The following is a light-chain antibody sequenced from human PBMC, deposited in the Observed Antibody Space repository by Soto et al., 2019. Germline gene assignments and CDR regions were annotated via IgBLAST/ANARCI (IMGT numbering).Light chain of an antibody. CDR1: QSVSSN. CDR2: GAS. Sequence: EIVMTQSPATLSVSPGERATLSCRASQSVSSNLAWYQQKPGQAPRLLIYGASTRATGIPARFSGSGSGTDFTLTISSLQSKDFALYYCQQYNNWPPYTFGQGTKLEIK. V-gene: IGKV3-15*01. J-gene: IGKJ2*01. CDR3: QQYNNWPPYT.